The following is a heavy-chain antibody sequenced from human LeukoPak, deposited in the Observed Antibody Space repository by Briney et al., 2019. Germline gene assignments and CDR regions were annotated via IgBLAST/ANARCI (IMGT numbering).Heavy chain of an antibody. CDR2: IYYSGST. CDR3: ARDQRYSSGFDY. V-gene: IGHV4-39*07. J-gene: IGHJ4*02. CDR1: GGSISSYY. D-gene: IGHD6-19*01. Sequence: PSGTLSLTCTVSGGSISSYYWSWIRQPPGKGLEWIGSIYYSGSTYYNPSLKSRVTISVDTSKNQFSLKLSSVTAADTAVYYCARDQRYSSGFDYWGQGTLVTVSS.